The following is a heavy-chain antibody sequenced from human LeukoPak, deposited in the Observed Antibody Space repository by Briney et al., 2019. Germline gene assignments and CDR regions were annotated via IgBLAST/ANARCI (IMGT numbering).Heavy chain of an antibody. CDR3: ARISSSNWYNERGAFDV. CDR1: GGSISSYY. D-gene: IGHD6-13*01. V-gene: IGHV4-59*01. J-gene: IGHJ3*01. CDR2: VYYTGST. Sequence: SETLSLTCTVSGGSISSYYWSWVRQPPGKGLEWVGFVYYTGSTNYSPSLKSRVTISVDTSKNQFSLKLRSVTAADTAVYYCARISSSNWYNERGAFDVWGQGTMVTVSS.